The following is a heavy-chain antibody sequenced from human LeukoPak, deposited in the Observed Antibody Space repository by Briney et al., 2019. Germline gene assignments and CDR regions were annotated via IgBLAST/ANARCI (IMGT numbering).Heavy chain of an antibody. J-gene: IGHJ4*02. CDR2: ISAYNGNT. CDR1: VYTFTSYG. Sequence: ASVKVSCKASVYTFTSYGISWVRQAPGQGLGWMGWISAYNGNTNYAQKLQGRVTMTTDTSTSTAYMELRSLRSDDTAVYYCARGVKYYDFWSHRYYFDYWGQGTLVTVSS. D-gene: IGHD3-3*01. CDR3: ARGVKYYDFWSHRYYFDY. V-gene: IGHV1-18*01.